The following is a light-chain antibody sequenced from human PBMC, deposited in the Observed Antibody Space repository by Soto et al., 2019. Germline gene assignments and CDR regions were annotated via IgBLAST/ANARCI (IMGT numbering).Light chain of an antibody. J-gene: IGLJ2*01. Sequence: SYELTQPPSVSVSPGQTASITCSGDKLGDKYACWYQQKPGQSPVLVIYQDSKRPSGIPERFSGSNSGNTATLTISGTQAMDEADYYCQAWDSRTVLFGGGTKVTVL. V-gene: IGLV3-1*01. CDR3: QAWDSRTVL. CDR2: QDS. CDR1: KLGDKY.